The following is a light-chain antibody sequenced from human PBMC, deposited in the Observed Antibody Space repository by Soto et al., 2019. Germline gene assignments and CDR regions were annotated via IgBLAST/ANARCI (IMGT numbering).Light chain of an antibody. Sequence: IVLTQSPATLYLAPGERATLSCRARQTVRNNLAWYQQRPGQAPRLLIYDASSRATGIPAMFGGSGSGTDFTLSISSLGPEDFALYYCQQHSNWPLTFGGGTKVEIK. V-gene: IGKV3-11*01. J-gene: IGKJ4*01. CDR2: DAS. CDR3: QQHSNWPLT. CDR1: QTVRNN.